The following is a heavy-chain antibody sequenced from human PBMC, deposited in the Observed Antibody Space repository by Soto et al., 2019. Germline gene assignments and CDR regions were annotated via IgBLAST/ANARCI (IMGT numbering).Heavy chain of an antibody. CDR3: ARDLPRAGDYAMDV. V-gene: IGHV3-30*03. CDR1: GFTFSSYG. J-gene: IGHJ6*02. D-gene: IGHD2-2*01. CDR2: ISYDGSNK. Sequence: GGSLRLSCSASGFTFSSYGMHWVRQAPGKGLEWVAVISYDGSNKYYADSVKGRFTISRDNAKNSLYLQMNSLRDEDTAVYYCARDLPRAGDYAMDVWGQGTTVTVSS.